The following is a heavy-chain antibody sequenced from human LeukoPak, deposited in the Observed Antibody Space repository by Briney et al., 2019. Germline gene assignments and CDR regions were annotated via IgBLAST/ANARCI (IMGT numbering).Heavy chain of an antibody. V-gene: IGHV4-38-2*02. CDR3: AREELFYDFWSGSHGAFDV. Sequence: PSETLSLTCTVSGGSISSGRYWAWIRQPPGKGLEWIGSITHSGYTNYNPSLKSRVTISVDMSKNHFSLQLSSVTAPDTALYYCAREELFYDFWSGSHGAFDVWGQGTMVSVSS. CDR2: ITHSGYT. CDR1: GGSISSGRY. D-gene: IGHD3-3*01. J-gene: IGHJ3*01.